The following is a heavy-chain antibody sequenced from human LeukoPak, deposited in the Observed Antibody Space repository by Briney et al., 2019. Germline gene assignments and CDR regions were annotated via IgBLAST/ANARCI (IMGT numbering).Heavy chain of an antibody. V-gene: IGHV3-7*03. Sequence: GSLRLXCVASGFSISSHWMRWLRQAPGKGLEWVANIKADGSQQYYVDSVRGRFTITRDNAENSLYLQMNSLRAEDTAVYYCTRNSLDYWGLGTLVTVSS. CDR3: TRNSLDY. CDR2: IKADGSQQ. J-gene: IGHJ4*02. CDR1: GFSISSHW.